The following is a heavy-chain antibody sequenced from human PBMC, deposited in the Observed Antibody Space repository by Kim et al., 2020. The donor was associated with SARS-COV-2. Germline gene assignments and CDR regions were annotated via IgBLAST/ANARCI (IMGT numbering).Heavy chain of an antibody. CDR2: IWYDGSNK. CDR3: AKDVYGEPDPYYYYYGMDV. CDR1: GFTFSSYG. V-gene: IGHV3-33*06. D-gene: IGHD3-10*01. J-gene: IGHJ6*02. Sequence: GGSLRLSCAASGFTFSSYGMHWVRQAPGKGLEWVAVIWYDGSNKYYADSVKGRFTISRDNSKNTLYLQMNSLRAEDTAVYYCAKDVYGEPDPYYYYYGMDVWGQGTTVTVSS.